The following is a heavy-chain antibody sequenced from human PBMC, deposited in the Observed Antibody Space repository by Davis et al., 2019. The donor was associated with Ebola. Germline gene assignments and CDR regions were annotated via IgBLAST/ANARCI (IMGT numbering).Heavy chain of an antibody. D-gene: IGHD2-15*01. J-gene: IGHJ6*02. V-gene: IGHV1-69*13. CDR2: IIPIFGTA. Sequence: SVKVSCKASGGTFSSYAISWVRQAPGQGLEWMGGIIPIFGTANYAQKFQGRVTITADESTSTAYMELSSLRSEDTAVYYCARDRCCSGGSCYCSGYYYYYGMDVWGQGTTVTVSS. CDR1: GGTFSSYA. CDR3: ARDRCCSGGSCYCSGYYYYYGMDV.